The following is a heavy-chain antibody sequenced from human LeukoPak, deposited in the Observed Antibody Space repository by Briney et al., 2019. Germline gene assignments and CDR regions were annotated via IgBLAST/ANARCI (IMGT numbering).Heavy chain of an antibody. CDR2: FDPEDGET. J-gene: IGHJ4*02. CDR3: ASGGSGSPYYFDY. D-gene: IGHD3-10*01. Sequence: GASVKVSCKVSGYTLTELSMHWVRQAPGKGLEWMGGFDPEDGETIYAQKFQGRVTITADESTSTAYMELSSLRSEDTAVYYCASGGSGSPYYFDYWGQGTLVTVSS. V-gene: IGHV1-24*01. CDR1: GYTLTELS.